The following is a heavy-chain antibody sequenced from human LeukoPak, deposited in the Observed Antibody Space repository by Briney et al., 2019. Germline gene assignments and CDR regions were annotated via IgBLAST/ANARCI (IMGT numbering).Heavy chain of an antibody. J-gene: IGHJ6*03. CDR3: ARHSLAARLNYYYMDV. V-gene: IGHV4-39*01. CDR2: IFYSGST. D-gene: IGHD6-6*01. CDR1: GGSISSSSDY. Sequence: SETLSLTRTVSGGSISSSSDYWGWIRQPPGKGLEWIGSIFYSGSTYYNPSLKSRVTISVDTSKNQFSLKLSSVTAADTAVYYCARHSLAARLNYYYMDVWGKGTTVTVSS.